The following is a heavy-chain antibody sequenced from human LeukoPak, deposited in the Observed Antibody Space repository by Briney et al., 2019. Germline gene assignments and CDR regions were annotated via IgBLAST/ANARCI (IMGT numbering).Heavy chain of an antibody. CDR1: GYTFTSHG. Sequence: ASVKVSCKASGYTFTSHGISWVRQAPGQGLEWMGWVNADNGNTKCSQKFQDRVTISSDSSATTAYMELRSLRSEDTAVYYCARAPLVYSTGWMRSNNWFDPWGQGTQVTVSS. V-gene: IGHV1-18*01. CDR2: VNADNGNT. D-gene: IGHD6-19*01. J-gene: IGHJ5*02. CDR3: ARAPLVYSTGWMRSNNWFDP.